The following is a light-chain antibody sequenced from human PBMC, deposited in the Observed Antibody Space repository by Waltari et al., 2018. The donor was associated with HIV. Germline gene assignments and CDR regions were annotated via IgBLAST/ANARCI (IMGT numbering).Light chain of an antibody. Sequence: QSALTQPASVSGFLVQSINISCTGISTDSRFYPYGSCYQQYPGNIPRLIIFDINSRPSGVSDHFSGSSSGNSASLTFSGLQSGDEAHYYCASNRLDYTLIFGGGTKLTVL. V-gene: IGLV2-14*03. CDR3: ASNRLDYTLI. CDR1: STDSRFYPY. CDR2: DIN. J-gene: IGLJ2*01.